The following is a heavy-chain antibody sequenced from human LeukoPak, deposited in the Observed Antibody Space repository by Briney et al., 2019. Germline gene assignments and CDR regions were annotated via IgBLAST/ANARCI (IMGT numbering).Heavy chain of an antibody. Sequence: SETLSLTCTVSGGSISSYYWSWIRQPPGKGLEWIGYIYYSGSTNYNPSLKSRVTISVDTSKNQFSLKLSSATAADTAVYYCARDHRSSFLLVDGYYYYYYGMDVWGQGTTVTVSS. CDR1: GGSISSYY. J-gene: IGHJ6*02. CDR3: ARDHRSSFLLVDGYYYYYYGMDV. V-gene: IGHV4-59*01. D-gene: IGHD2-2*01. CDR2: IYYSGST.